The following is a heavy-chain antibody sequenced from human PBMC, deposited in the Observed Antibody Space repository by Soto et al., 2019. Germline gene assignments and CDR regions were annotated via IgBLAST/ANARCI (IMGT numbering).Heavy chain of an antibody. Sequence: ASVKVSCKASGYTFTSYAMHWVRQAPGQRLEWMGWINAGNGNTKYSQKFQGRVTITRDTSASTAYMELNSLRAEDTAVYYCASRGGVVVAGPNYWYYGMDVWGQGTTVTVSS. D-gene: IGHD2-15*01. CDR1: GYTFTSYA. V-gene: IGHV1-3*01. J-gene: IGHJ6*02. CDR3: ASRGGVVVAGPNYWYYGMDV. CDR2: INAGNGNT.